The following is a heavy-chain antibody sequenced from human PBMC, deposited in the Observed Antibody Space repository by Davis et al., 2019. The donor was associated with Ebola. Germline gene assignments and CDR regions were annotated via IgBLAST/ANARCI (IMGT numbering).Heavy chain of an antibody. V-gene: IGHV3-21*01. CDR2: ISISSSYI. D-gene: IGHD6-6*01. Sequence: GESLKISCAASGFTFSSYAMMSWVRQAPAQPLVCVSSISISSSYIYYADSVKGRFTISRDNTKNSLYLQMNSLRAEETAVYYCARELIAARPPYYYYGMDVWGQGTTVTVSS. CDR1: GFTFSSYA. J-gene: IGHJ6*02. CDR3: ARELIAARPPYYYYGMDV.